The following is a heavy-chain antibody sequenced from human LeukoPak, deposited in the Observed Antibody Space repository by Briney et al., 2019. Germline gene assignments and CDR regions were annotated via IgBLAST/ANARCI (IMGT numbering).Heavy chain of an antibody. CDR2: INHSGST. Sequence: PSETLSLTCAVYGGSFSGYYWSWIRQPPGKGLEWIGEINHSGSTNYNPSLKSRVTISVDTSKNQFSLKLSSVTAADTAVYYCARTDGETAYYFDYWGQGTLVTVSS. CDR3: ARTDGETAYYFDY. J-gene: IGHJ4*02. V-gene: IGHV4-34*01. CDR1: GGSFSGYY. D-gene: IGHD4-17*01.